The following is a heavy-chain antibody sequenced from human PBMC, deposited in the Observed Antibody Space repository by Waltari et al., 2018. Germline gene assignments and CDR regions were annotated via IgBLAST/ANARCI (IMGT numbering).Heavy chain of an antibody. V-gene: IGHV3-30*14. CDR1: GFTFSRYA. Sequence: QVQLVESGGGVVQPGRSLRLSCAASGFTFSRYAMHWVRQAPGKGLEWVAVISYDGSNKYYADSVKGRFTISRDNSKNTLYLQMNSLRAEDTAVYYCARGLYQWDAFDIWGQGTMVTVSS. CDR3: ARGLYQWDAFDI. CDR2: ISYDGSNK. J-gene: IGHJ3*02. D-gene: IGHD2-2*01.